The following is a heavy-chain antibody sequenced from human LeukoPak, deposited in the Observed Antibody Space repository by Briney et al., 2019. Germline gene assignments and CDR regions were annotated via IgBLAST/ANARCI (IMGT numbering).Heavy chain of an antibody. CDR1: GGTFSSYA. V-gene: IGHV1-69*13. Sequence: SVKVSSKASGGTFSSYAISWVRQAPGQGLEWMGGIIPIFGTANYAQKFQGRVTITADESTSTAYMELSSLRSEDTAVYYCARRRLRGGNGLDPPINYGMDVWGQGTTVTVSS. CDR2: IIPIFGTA. J-gene: IGHJ6*02. D-gene: IGHD5-12*01. CDR3: ARRRLRGGNGLDPPINYGMDV.